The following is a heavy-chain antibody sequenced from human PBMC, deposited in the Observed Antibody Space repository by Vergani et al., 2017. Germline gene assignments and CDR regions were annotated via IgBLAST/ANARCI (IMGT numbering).Heavy chain of an antibody. D-gene: IGHD5-18*01. CDR1: GFIFSSYS. V-gene: IGHV3-21*01. J-gene: IGHJ4*02. CDR2: LSTSSTYI. Sequence: EVQLVESGGGLVKPGGSLRLSCAASGFIFSSYSMNWVRQAPGTGLEWVSCLSTSSTYIYYADSVKGRFTISRDNAKNSWYLQMNSLRAEDTAVYYCARDVGSVNTAMVAYYFDYWGQGTLVTVSS. CDR3: ARDVGSVNTAMVAYYFDY.